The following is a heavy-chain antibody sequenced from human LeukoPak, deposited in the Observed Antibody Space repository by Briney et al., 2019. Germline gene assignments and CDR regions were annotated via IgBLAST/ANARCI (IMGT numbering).Heavy chain of an antibody. CDR1: GFTFSSYS. V-gene: IGHV3-21*01. CDR3: ARDSISGSYDLDP. J-gene: IGHJ5*02. CDR2: ISSSSNYI. D-gene: IGHD1-26*01. Sequence: GGSLRLSCAASGFTFSSYSMNWVRQGPGKGLEWVSSISSSSNYIYYAGSVKGRFTISRDNAKNSLYLQMNSLRAEDTAVYYCARDSISGSYDLDPSGQGTLVTVSS.